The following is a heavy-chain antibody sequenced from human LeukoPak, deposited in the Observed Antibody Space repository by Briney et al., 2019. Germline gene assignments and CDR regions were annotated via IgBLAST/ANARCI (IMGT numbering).Heavy chain of an antibody. D-gene: IGHD3-3*01. CDR1: GFTFSSYA. J-gene: IGHJ4*02. V-gene: IGHV3-23*01. Sequence: PGGSLRLSCAAFGFTFSSYAMSLVRQAPGKGLEWVSAISGSGGSTYYADSVKGRFTISRDNSKNTLYLQMNSLRAEDTAVYYCAKDPYYDFWSGYYTGDYFDYWGQGTLVTVSS. CDR3: AKDPYYDFWSGYYTGDYFDY. CDR2: ISGSGGST.